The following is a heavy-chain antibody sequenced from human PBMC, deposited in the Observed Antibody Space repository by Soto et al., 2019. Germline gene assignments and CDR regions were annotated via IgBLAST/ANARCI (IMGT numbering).Heavy chain of an antibody. V-gene: IGHV5-51*01. CDR1: GYSFTSYW. Sequence: PGASLKISCKASGYSFTSYWIGWVRQIPGKGLEWMGIIYPGDSDTRYSPSFQGQVTISADKSISTAYLQWSSLKASVTAMYYCARTESGYSYGFADVWGQGTTVTVSS. J-gene: IGHJ6*02. CDR3: ARTESGYSYGFADV. CDR2: IYPGDSDT. D-gene: IGHD5-18*01.